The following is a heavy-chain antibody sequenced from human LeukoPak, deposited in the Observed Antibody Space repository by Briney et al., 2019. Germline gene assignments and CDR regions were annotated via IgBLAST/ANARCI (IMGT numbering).Heavy chain of an antibody. V-gene: IGHV3-23*01. D-gene: IGHD5-18*01. CDR3: AKVVYSYGNYYYYGMDV. CDR2: ISGSGGGT. J-gene: IGHJ6*02. Sequence: GGSLRLSCAASGFTFSSYAMSWVRQAPGKGLEWVSAISGSGGGTYYADSVKGRFTISRDNSKNTLYLQMNSLRAEDTAVYYCAKVVYSYGNYYYYGMDVWGQGTTVTVSS. CDR1: GFTFSSYA.